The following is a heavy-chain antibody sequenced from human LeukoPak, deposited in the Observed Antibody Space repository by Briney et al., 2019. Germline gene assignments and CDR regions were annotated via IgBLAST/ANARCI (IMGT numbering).Heavy chain of an antibody. D-gene: IGHD3-22*01. CDR2: IYYSGST. V-gene: IGHV4-59*01. CDR1: GGSLSSYY. J-gene: IGHJ4*02. CDR3: ARVGYYDSSGDD. Sequence: SETLSLTCTVSGGSLSSYYWSWVRQPPGKGLEWIGYIYYSGSTNYNPSLKSRVTISVDTSKNQFSLKLGSVTSADTAVYYCARVGYYDSSGDDWGQGTLVTVSS.